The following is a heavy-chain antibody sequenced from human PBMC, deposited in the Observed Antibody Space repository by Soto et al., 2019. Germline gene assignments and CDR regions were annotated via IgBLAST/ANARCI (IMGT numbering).Heavy chain of an antibody. CDR3: ARVTPGNNLYDFSGLDV. V-gene: IGHV3-30-3*01. D-gene: IGHD1-1*01. CDR2: IAYDGINT. Sequence: PGGSLRLSCVASGCNFGTYAIHWVRQAPGKGLQWVALIAYDGINTYYADSVKGRFTISRANSKNTLHLQMNSLRPEDTGVYFCARVTPGNNLYDFSGLDVWGQGTSVTVSS. J-gene: IGHJ6*02. CDR1: GCNFGTYA.